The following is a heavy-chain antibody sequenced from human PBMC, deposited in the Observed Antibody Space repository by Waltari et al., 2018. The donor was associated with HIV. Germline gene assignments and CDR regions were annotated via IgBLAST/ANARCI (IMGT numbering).Heavy chain of an antibody. V-gene: IGHV5-51*03. D-gene: IGHD3-22*01. Sequence: EVQLVQSGAEVKKPGESLKISCKGSGYSFTSSWLGWVRQMPGKGLEWRGVIHPGDCGTRDSPSFQGQVTISADKSISTAYLQWSSLKASDTAMYYCARLGGDSSGYYPDYWGQGTLVTVSA. J-gene: IGHJ4*02. CDR2: IHPGDCGT. CDR3: ARLGGDSSGYYPDY. CDR1: GYSFTSSW.